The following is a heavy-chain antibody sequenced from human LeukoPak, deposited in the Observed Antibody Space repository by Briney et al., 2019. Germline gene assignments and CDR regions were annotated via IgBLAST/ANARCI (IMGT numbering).Heavy chain of an antibody. CDR3: ARVLFLRKGFVDY. Sequence: PSETLSLTCTVSGGSISSGGYYWSWIRQHPGKGLEWIGYIYYSGSTYYNPSLKSRVTISVDTSKNQFSLKLSSVTAADTAVYYCARVLFLRKGFVDYWGQGTLVTVSS. J-gene: IGHJ4*02. CDR1: GGSISSGGYY. D-gene: IGHD2-15*01. V-gene: IGHV4-31*03. CDR2: IYYSGST.